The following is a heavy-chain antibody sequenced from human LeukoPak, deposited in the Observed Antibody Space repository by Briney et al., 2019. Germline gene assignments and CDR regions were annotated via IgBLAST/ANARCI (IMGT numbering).Heavy chain of an antibody. D-gene: IGHD3-9*01. CDR1: GYSISSGYY. CDR3: VRDAAPQPDYDILTGSYYWFDP. J-gene: IGHJ5*02. CDR2: IKKDGSEK. Sequence: ETLSLTCTVSGYSISSGYYWGWIRQPPGKGLEWVANIKKDGSEKYYVDSVKGRFTISRDNAKTSLYLQMNSLRAEDTAVYYCVRDAAPQPDYDILTGSYYWFDPWGQGTLVTVSS. V-gene: IGHV3-7*01.